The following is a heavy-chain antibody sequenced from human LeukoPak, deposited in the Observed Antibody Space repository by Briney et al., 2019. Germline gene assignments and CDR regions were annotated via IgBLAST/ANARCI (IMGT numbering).Heavy chain of an antibody. J-gene: IGHJ4*02. CDR2: ISSSGSTI. CDR1: GLTFSDYY. Sequence: GGSLRLSCAAPGLTFSDYYMSWIRQAPGKGLEWVSYISSSGSTIYYADSVKGRFTISRDNAKNSLYLQMNSLRAEDTAVYYCARATYCSGGSCYSCGYWGQGTLVTVSS. D-gene: IGHD2-15*01. CDR3: ARATYCSGGSCYSCGY. V-gene: IGHV3-11*01.